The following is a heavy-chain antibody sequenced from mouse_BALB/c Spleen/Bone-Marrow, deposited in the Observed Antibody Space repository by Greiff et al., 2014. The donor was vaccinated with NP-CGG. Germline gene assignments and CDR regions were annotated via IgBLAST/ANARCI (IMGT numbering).Heavy chain of an antibody. V-gene: IGHV4-1*02. CDR3: ARGNYYGHLDY. CDR2: INPDSRTI. D-gene: IGHD2-1*01. CDR1: GFDFSRYW. Sequence: EVQLVESGGGLVQPGGSLKLSCAASGFDFSRYWMSWVRQAPGKGLQWIGEINPDSRTINYTPSLKDKFIISRDNAKNTLYLQMSKVRSEDTALYYCARGNYYGHLDYWGQGTTLTASS. J-gene: IGHJ2*01.